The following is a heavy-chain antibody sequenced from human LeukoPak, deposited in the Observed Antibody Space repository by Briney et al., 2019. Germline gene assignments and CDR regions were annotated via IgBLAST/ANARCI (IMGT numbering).Heavy chain of an antibody. V-gene: IGHV3-30*18. D-gene: IGHD2-8*01. Sequence: GGSLRLSCAASGFTFSSSGMHWVRQAPGKGLEWVAVISYDGSNKYYADSVKGRFTFSRDNSKNTLYLQMNSLRAEDTAVYYCAKEYCSNSVCHSLDYWGQGTLDTVSS. CDR1: GFTFSSSG. CDR2: ISYDGSNK. J-gene: IGHJ4*02. CDR3: AKEYCSNSVCHSLDY.